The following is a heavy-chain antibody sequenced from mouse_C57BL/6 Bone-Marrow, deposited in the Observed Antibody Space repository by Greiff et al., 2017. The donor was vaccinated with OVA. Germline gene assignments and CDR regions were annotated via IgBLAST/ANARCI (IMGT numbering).Heavy chain of an antibody. CDR3: ARNWDVDGYFDV. J-gene: IGHJ1*03. D-gene: IGHD4-1*01. CDR2: IYPGDGDT. Sequence: QVQLQQSGAELVKPGASVKISCKASGYAFSSYWMNWVKQRPGKGLEWIGQIYPGDGDTNYNGKFKGKATLTADKSSSTAYMQLSSLTSEDSAVYFCARNWDVDGYFDVWGTGTTVTVSS. CDR1: GYAFSSYW. V-gene: IGHV1-80*01.